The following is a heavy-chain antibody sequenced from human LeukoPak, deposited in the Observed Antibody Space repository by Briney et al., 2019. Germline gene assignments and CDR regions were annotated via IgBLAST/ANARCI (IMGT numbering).Heavy chain of an antibody. Sequence: ASVRVSGKASGYTFAGYYIHWVRQAPGQGLEWMGWINPNSGGRSYAQKFQGRVIMTRDTSISTAYMELSSLRYDDTAVYYCARVIAAGGGHGMDVWGQGTTVTVTS. CDR1: GYTFAGYY. CDR3: ARVIAAGGGHGMDV. CDR2: INPNSGGR. D-gene: IGHD6-13*01. V-gene: IGHV1-2*02. J-gene: IGHJ6*02.